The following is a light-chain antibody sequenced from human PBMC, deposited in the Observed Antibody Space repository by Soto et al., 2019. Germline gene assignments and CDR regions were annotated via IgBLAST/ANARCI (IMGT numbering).Light chain of an antibody. Sequence: QSVLTQPPSASGTPGQRVTISCSGSSSNIGSNYVYWYQQLPGTAPKLLIYRNNQRPSGVPDRFSGSKSGTSASLAISGFRSEDEADYYCAAWDDSLSGLVVFGGGTNLTVL. CDR1: SSNIGSNY. CDR2: RNN. V-gene: IGLV1-47*01. J-gene: IGLJ2*01. CDR3: AAWDDSLSGLVV.